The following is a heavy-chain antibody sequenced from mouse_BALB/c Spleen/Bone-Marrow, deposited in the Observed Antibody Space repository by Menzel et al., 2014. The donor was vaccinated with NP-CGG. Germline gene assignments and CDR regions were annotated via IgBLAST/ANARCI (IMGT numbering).Heavy chain of an antibody. Sequence: VKLQESGPGLVAPSQSLSITCTVSGFSLTGYGLNWVRQPPGKGLEWLGMIWGDGSTDYNSALKSRLSISKDNSKSQVFLKMNSLQTDDTARYYCARALYDYDDLYCAMDYWGQGTSVTVSS. V-gene: IGHV2-6-7*02. CDR2: IWGDGST. CDR1: GFSLTGYG. CDR3: ARALYDYDDLYCAMDY. J-gene: IGHJ4*01. D-gene: IGHD2-4*01.